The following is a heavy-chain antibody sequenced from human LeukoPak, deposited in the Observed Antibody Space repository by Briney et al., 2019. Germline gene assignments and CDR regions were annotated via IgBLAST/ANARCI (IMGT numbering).Heavy chain of an antibody. V-gene: IGHV1-18*01. CDR3: ARDRTYRRTYYYYYYMDV. D-gene: IGHD5-12*01. CDR1: GYTFTSYG. CDR2: ISAYNGNT. J-gene: IGHJ6*03. Sequence: ASVKVSCKASGYTFTSYGISWVRQAPGQGLEWMGWISAYNGNTNYAQKLQGRVTMTTGTSTSTAYMELRSLRSDDTAVYYCARDRTYRRTYYYYYYMDVWGKGTTVTISS.